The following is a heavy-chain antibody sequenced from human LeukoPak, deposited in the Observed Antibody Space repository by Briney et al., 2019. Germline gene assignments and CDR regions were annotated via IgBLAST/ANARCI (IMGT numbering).Heavy chain of an antibody. D-gene: IGHD3-22*01. CDR2: ISAYNGNT. J-gene: IGHJ3*02. CDR1: GYTFTSYG. V-gene: IGHV1-18*01. CDR3: ARDYLYDSSGPRDAFDI. Sequence: ASVKVSCKASGYTFTSYGISWVRQAPGQGLEWMGWISAYNGNTNYAQKLQGRVTMTTDTSTSTAYMELRSLRSDDTAVYYCARDYLYDSSGPRDAFDIWGQGTMVTASS.